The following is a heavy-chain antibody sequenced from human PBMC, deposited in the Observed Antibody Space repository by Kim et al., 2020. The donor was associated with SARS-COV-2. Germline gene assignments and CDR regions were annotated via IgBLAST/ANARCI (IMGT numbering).Heavy chain of an antibody. D-gene: IGHD6-13*01. Sequence: SVKVSCKASRGTFRSYVVSWVRQAPGQGLEWMGGILPLLGTTYDAQNFQGRVTITADELMSTVYMELSSLRSDDSAVYYCAAHISAPGTFYFDRWGQGTLVTVSS. J-gene: IGHJ4*02. V-gene: IGHV1-69*13. CDR3: AAHISAPGTFYFDR. CDR1: RGTFRSYV. CDR2: ILPLLGTT.